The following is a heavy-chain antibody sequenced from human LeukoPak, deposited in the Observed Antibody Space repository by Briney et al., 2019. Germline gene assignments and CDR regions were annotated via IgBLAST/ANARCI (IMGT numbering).Heavy chain of an antibody. J-gene: IGHJ5*02. V-gene: IGHV4-39*01. D-gene: IGHD5-24*01. CDR3: ARQDAIESWFDP. CDR2: AYYSGTT. Sequence: LETLSLTCTVSGDSISSNNFYWDWIRQPPGKGLEWIGSAYYSGTTYYNPSLKSRVTISVDTSKNQFSLKLSSVTAADTAVYYCARQDAIESWFDPWGQGTLVTVSS. CDR1: GDSISSNNFY.